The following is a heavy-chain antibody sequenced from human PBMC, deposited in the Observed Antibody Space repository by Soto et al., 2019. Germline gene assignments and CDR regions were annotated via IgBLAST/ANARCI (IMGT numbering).Heavy chain of an antibody. CDR3: ARVWGGAFDF. D-gene: IGHD3-10*01. J-gene: IGHJ3*01. CDR2: IYYSGST. CDR1: GGSISSDY. Sequence: SENLSLTCTVSGGSISSDYGSWIRQPPGKGLEWIGYIYYSGSTNYNPSLKSRVTISVDTSKNQFSLKLSSVTAADTAVYYCARVWGGAFDFRGQGTMVTVSS. V-gene: IGHV4-59*01.